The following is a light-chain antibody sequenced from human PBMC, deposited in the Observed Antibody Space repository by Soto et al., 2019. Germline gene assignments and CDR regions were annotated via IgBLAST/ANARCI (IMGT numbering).Light chain of an antibody. V-gene: IGKV3-11*01. CDR3: QQRSNWPST. CDR2: DAS. Sequence: EIVLTQSPATLSLSPGERAALSCRASQSVSSYLAWYQQKPGQAPRLLIYDASKGATGISARFSGSGSGTDFTLTISSLEPEDFAVYFCQQRSNWPSTFGGGTKVEI. CDR1: QSVSSY. J-gene: IGKJ4*01.